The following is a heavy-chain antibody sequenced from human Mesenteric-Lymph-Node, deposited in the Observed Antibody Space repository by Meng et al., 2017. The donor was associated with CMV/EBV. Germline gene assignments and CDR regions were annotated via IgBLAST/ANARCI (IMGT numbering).Heavy chain of an antibody. V-gene: IGHV4-39*01. CDR2: IYYSGST. D-gene: IGHD2-2*01. J-gene: IGHJ4*02. Sequence: GSLRLSCTVSGGSISSSSYYWGWIRQPPGKGLEWIGSIYYSGSTYYNPSLKSRVTISVDTSKNQFSLKLSSVTAADTAVYYCVGVEINCSSTSCYRYFDYWGQGTLVTVSS. CDR3: VGVEINCSSTSCYRYFDY. CDR1: GGSISSSSYY.